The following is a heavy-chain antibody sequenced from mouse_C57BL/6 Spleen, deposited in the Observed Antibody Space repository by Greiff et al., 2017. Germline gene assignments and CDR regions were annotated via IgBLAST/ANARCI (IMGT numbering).Heavy chain of an antibody. Sequence: EVKLQESGPELVKPGASVKISCKASGYSFTDYNMNWVKQSNGKSLEWIGVINPNYGTTSYNQKFKGKATLTVDQSSSTAYMQLNSLTSEDSAVYYCAIDSSGQYYYAMDYWGQGTSVTVSS. CDR1: GYSFTDYN. D-gene: IGHD3-2*02. CDR3: AIDSSGQYYYAMDY. J-gene: IGHJ4*01. V-gene: IGHV1-39*01. CDR2: INPNYGTT.